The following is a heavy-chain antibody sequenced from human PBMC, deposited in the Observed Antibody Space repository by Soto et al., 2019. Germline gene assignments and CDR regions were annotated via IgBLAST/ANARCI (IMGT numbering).Heavy chain of an antibody. Sequence: QVQLVQSGAEVTKPGSSVKVSCKASGGTFSSYAISWVRQAPGQGLEWMGGIITIFGTANYAQKFQCRVTITADESTSTAYMELSSLRSEDTAVYYCASHGYSYGYLFDYWGQGTLVTVSS. D-gene: IGHD5-18*01. J-gene: IGHJ4*02. V-gene: IGHV1-69*12. CDR3: ASHGYSYGYLFDY. CDR2: IITIFGTA. CDR1: GGTFSSYA.